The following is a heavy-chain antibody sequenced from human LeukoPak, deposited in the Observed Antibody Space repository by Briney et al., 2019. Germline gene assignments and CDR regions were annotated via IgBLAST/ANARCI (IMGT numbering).Heavy chain of an antibody. D-gene: IGHD5-12*01. CDR1: GYTFSTYD. J-gene: IGHJ4*02. CDR2: MNPKSGDT. CDR3: ARVFGGHEIGF. V-gene: IGHV1-8*01. Sequence: ASVKVSCKASGYTFSTYDINWVRQATGQGLEWMGWMNPKSGDTAYVPKFQGRVTMTRNTSIDTAYMELSTLRSEDTAIYYCARVFGGHEIGFWGQGTQVTVSS.